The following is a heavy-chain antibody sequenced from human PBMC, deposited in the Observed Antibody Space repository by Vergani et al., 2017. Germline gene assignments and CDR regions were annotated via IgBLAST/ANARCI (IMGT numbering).Heavy chain of an antibody. J-gene: IGHJ4*02. Sequence: VQLLESGGGLVKPGGSLRLSCAASGFTFSDYYMSWIRQAPGKGLEWVSAISGSGGSTYYADSVKGRFTISRDNAKNSLYLQMNSLRAEDTAVYYCARDSGVTTFDYWGQGTLVTVSS. CDR1: GFTFSDYY. CDR2: ISGSGGST. V-gene: IGHV3-11*04. D-gene: IGHD4-11*01. CDR3: ARDSGVTTFDY.